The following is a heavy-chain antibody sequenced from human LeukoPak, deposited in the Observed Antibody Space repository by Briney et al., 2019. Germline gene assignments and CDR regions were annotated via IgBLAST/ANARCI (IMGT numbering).Heavy chain of an antibody. CDR1: GFTFSSYG. V-gene: IGHV3-30*02. CDR2: IRYDGSNK. CDR3: AKELAAAGRYYYYYMDV. Sequence: GGSLRLSCAASGFTFSSYGMHWVRQAPGKGLEWVAFIRYDGSNKYYADSVKGRFTISRDNSKNTLYLQMNSLRAEDTAVYYCAKELAAAGRYYYYYMDVWGKGTTVTVSS. D-gene: IGHD6-13*01. J-gene: IGHJ6*03.